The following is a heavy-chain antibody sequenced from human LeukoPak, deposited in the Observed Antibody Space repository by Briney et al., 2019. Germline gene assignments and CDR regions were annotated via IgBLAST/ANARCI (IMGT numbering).Heavy chain of an antibody. J-gene: IGHJ4*02. CDR1: GGSISSYY. Sequence: PSETLSLTCTVSGGSISSYYWSWIRQPPGKGLEWIGYIYYSGSTNYNPSLKSRVTISVDTSKNQFSLKLSSVTAADTAVYYCARADLDYWGQGTLVTSPQ. CDR3: ARADLDY. V-gene: IGHV4-59*01. CDR2: IYYSGST.